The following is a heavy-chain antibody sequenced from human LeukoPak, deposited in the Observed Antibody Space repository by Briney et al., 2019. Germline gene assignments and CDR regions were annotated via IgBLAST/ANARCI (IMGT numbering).Heavy chain of an antibody. D-gene: IGHD4-17*01. CDR3: ARGMTTVTNNWFDP. CDR2: IIPIFGTA. Sequence: RASVKVSCKASGGTFSSYAISWVRQAPGQGLEWMGGIIPIFGTANYAQKFQGRVTITTDESTSTAYMELSSLRSEDTAVYYCARGMTTVTNNWFDPWGQGTLVTVSS. J-gene: IGHJ5*02. CDR1: GGTFSSYA. V-gene: IGHV1-69*05.